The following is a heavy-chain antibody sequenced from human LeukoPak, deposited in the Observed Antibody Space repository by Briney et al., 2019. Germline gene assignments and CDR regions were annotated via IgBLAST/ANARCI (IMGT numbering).Heavy chain of an antibody. D-gene: IGHD5-18*01. V-gene: IGHV4-59*01. J-gene: IGHJ6*03. CDR2: IYYSGSA. Sequence: SETLSLTCTVSGGSISSYYWSWIRQPPGKGLGWIGYIYYSGSANYNPSLKSRVTISVDTSKNQFSLKLRSVTAADTAVYYCARGDSYGPFYYYYYYMDVWGKGTTVTVSS. CDR1: GGSISSYY. CDR3: ARGDSYGPFYYYYYYMDV.